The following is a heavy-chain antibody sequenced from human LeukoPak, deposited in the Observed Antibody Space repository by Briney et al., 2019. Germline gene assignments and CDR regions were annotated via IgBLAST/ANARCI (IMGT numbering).Heavy chain of an antibody. CDR1: GGSFSGYY. D-gene: IGHD2-15*01. V-gene: IGHV4-34*01. CDR3: ARVGTPTRGMGV. J-gene: IGHJ6*02. Sequence: SETLSLTCAVYGGSFSGYYWSWIRQPPGKGLEWIGEINHSGSTNYNPSLKSRVTISVDTSKNQFSLKLSSVTAADTAVYYCARVGTPTRGMGVWGQGTTVTVSS. CDR2: INHSGST.